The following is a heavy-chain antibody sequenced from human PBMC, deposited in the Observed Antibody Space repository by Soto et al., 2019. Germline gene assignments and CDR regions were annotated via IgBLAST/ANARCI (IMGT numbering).Heavy chain of an antibody. CDR2: IIPILGIA. Sequence: QVQLVQSGAEVKKPGSSVKVSCKASGGTFSSYTISWVRQAPGQGLEWMGRIIPILGIANYAQKFQGRVTITADKSTSTGYMEVSRLRSEDTAVYYCGGTDYYGSGSYWGYWGQGTLVTVSS. CDR3: GGTDYYGSGSYWGY. CDR1: GGTFSSYT. D-gene: IGHD3-10*01. J-gene: IGHJ4*02. V-gene: IGHV1-69*02.